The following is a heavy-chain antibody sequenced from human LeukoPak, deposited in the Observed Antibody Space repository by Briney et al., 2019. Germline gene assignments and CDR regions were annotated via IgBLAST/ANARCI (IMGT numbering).Heavy chain of an antibody. CDR3: ARKGAPAVIPWGFDF. CDR1: GFTFSDYY. V-gene: IGHV3-11*01. CDR2: ISSSGNTI. Sequence: NTGGSLRLSCAASGFTFSDYYMSWIRQAPGKGLEWVSYISSSGNTIYYTDSVKGRLTISRDNAKNSVYLQMNSLGAEDTAVYYCARKGAPAVIPWGFDFWGQGTMVTVSS. J-gene: IGHJ3*01. D-gene: IGHD2-2*01.